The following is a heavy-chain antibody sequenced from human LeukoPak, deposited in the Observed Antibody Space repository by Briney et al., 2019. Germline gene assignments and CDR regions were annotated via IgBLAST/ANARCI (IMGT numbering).Heavy chain of an antibody. Sequence: SETLSLTCTVSGGSISSHFWTWIRQPAGKGLEWIGRIYASGSTNYNPSLKSRVTLSVDTSKNQFSLKLYSVTAADTAVYYCAREGPIVGATTIDYWGQGTLVTVSS. CDR1: GGSISSHF. CDR3: AREGPIVGATTIDY. V-gene: IGHV4-4*07. CDR2: IYASGST. D-gene: IGHD1-26*01. J-gene: IGHJ4*02.